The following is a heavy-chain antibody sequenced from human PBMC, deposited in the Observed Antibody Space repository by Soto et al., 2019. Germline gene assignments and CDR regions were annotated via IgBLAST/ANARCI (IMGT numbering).Heavy chain of an antibody. Sequence: AVGSLRLSCASSVFTFSSHAMHCVRHSPGKGLEWVAVISYDGSNKYYADSVKGRFTISRDNSKNTLYLQMNSLRAEDTAVYYCARVSGRYYDYYYGMEVWGQGTTVHVSS. CDR1: VFTFSSHA. CDR2: ISYDGSNK. J-gene: IGHJ6*01. V-gene: IGHV3-30-3*01. D-gene: IGHD1-26*01. CDR3: ARVSGRYYDYYYGMEV.